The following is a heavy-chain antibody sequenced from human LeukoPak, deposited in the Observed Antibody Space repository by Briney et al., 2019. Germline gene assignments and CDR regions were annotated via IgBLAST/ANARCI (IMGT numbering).Heavy chain of an antibody. CDR1: GGSISSGDYY. V-gene: IGHV4-30-4*01. Sequence: SETLSLTCTVSGGSISSGDYYWSWLRQPPGTGLEWLGYIYYSGSTYYNPSLKSRVTISVDTSKNQFSLKLSSVTAADTAVYYCARELGTQSYNYELNWYFDLWGRGTLVTVSS. CDR3: ARELGTQSYNYELNWYFDL. CDR2: IYYSGST. J-gene: IGHJ2*01. D-gene: IGHD1-1*01.